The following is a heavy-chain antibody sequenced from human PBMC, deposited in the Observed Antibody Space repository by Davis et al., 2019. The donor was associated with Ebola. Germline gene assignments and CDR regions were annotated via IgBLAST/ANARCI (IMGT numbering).Heavy chain of an antibody. Sequence: GGSLRLSCAAPGFTFSSYSMNWVRQAPGKGLEWVSSISSSSSYIYYADSVKGRFTISRDNAKNSLYLQMNSLRAEDTAVYYCARSRGMNREAPRYYFDYWGQGTLVTVSS. CDR1: GFTFSSYS. D-gene: IGHD1-26*01. CDR3: ARSRGMNREAPRYYFDY. J-gene: IGHJ4*02. V-gene: IGHV3-21*01. CDR2: ISSSSSYI.